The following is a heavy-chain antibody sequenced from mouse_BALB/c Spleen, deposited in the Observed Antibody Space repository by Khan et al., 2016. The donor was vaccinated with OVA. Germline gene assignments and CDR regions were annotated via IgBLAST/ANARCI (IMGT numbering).Heavy chain of an antibody. V-gene: IGHV1-4*01. CDR3: VRDGAYDRNDGGFDY. CDR1: GYTFTSYT. D-gene: IGHD2-14*01. J-gene: IGHJ3*01. CDR2: INPNNGYT. Sequence: QVQLKQSGAELARPGASVKMSCKASGYTFTSYTIHWIKLRPGQGLEWIGYINPNNGYTNYKQQFKDKATLTADKSSTTVYMQVSSITSDDSAVYNCVRDGAYDRNDGGFDYWGQGTLVTVSA.